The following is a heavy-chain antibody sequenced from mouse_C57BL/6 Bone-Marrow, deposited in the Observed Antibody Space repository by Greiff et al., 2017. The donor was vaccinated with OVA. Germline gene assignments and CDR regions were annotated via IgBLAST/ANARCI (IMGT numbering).Heavy chain of an antibody. V-gene: IGHV1-81*01. D-gene: IGHD1-1*01. Sequence: VQLQQSGAELARPGASVKLSCKASGYTFTSYGISWVKQRTGQGLEWIGEIYPRSGNTYYNEKFKGKATLTADKSSSTAYMELRSLTSEDSAVYFCARYYYGSSYPLDYFDYGGQGTTLTVSS. CDR2: IYPRSGNT. J-gene: IGHJ2*01. CDR1: GYTFTSYG. CDR3: ARYYYGSSYPLDYFDY.